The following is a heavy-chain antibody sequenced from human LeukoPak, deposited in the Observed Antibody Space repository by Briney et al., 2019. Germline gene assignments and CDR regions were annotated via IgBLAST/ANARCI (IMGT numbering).Heavy chain of an antibody. CDR1: AYTFTSYG. V-gene: IGHV1-46*01. CDR2: INPTGGTT. D-gene: IGHD6-13*01. J-gene: IGHJ4*02. CDR3: ARLDSSWYYY. Sequence: ASVKVSCKASAYTFTSYGITWVRQAPGQGLEWMGTINPTGGTTRNAQNFQGRVTMTRDTSTSTVYMELSSLSSEDTAMYYCARLDSSWYYYWGQGTLVTVSS.